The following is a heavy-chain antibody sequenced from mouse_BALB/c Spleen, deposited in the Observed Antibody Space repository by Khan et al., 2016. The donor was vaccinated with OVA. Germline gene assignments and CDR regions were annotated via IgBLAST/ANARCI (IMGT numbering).Heavy chain of an antibody. CDR1: GYTFTSNT. CDR3: ARRTTGYTFDY. V-gene: IGHV1-4*01. Sequence: VQLQESGAELARPGASVRMSCKASGYTFTSNTMHWVKQRPGQGLEWIGYINPRSGYTNYNQNFKDKATLTADKSSSPAYMQLSSLTSDDSAVYYCARRTTGYTFDYWVQGTSVTVSS. CDR2: INPRSGYT. J-gene: IGHJ4*01. D-gene: IGHD2-14*01.